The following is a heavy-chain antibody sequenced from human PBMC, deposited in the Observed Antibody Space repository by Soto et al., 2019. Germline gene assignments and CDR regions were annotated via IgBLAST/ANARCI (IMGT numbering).Heavy chain of an antibody. J-gene: IGHJ4*02. V-gene: IGHV4-59*01. D-gene: IGHD5-12*01. CDR2: IYYSGST. Sequence: SETLSLTCTVSGGSISSYYWSWIRQPPGKGLGWIGYIYYSGSTNYNPSLKSRVTISVDTSKNQFSLKLSSVTAADTAVYYCAREGWLRALDYWGQGTLVTVSS. CDR3: AREGWLRALDY. CDR1: GGSISSYY.